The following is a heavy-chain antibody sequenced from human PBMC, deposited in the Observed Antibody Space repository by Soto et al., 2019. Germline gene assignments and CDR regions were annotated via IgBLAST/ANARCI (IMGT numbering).Heavy chain of an antibody. D-gene: IGHD2-15*01. CDR3: TTVVAATPEPFDY. CDR1: GFTFSGSA. V-gene: IGHV3-73*01. Sequence: PGGSLRLSCAASGFTFSGSAMHWVRQASGKGLEWVGRIRSKANSYATAYAASVKGRFTISRDDSKNTAYLQMNSLKTEDTAVYYCTTVVAATPEPFDYWGQGTLVTVSS. CDR2: IRSKANSYAT. J-gene: IGHJ4*02.